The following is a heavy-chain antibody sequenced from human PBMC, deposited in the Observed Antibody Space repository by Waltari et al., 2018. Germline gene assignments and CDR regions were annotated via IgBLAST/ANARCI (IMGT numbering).Heavy chain of an antibody. CDR2: ISSSSSNI. CDR1: GFTFSSYS. V-gene: IGHV3-21*01. D-gene: IGHD3-3*01. CDR3: ARRTIFGVVRGEDV. J-gene: IGHJ6*02. Sequence: EVQLVESGGGLVKPGGSLRLSCAASGFTFSSYSMSWVRQAPGKGLEWVSSISSSSSNIYYGDSVKGRFTISRDNAKNSLYLQMNSLRAEDTAVYYCARRTIFGVVRGEDVWGQGTTVTVSS.